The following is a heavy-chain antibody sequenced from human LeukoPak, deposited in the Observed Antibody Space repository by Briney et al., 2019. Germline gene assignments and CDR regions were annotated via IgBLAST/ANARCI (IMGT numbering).Heavy chain of an antibody. CDR2: MNPNSGNT. J-gene: IGHJ6*03. V-gene: IGHV1-8*01. D-gene: IGHD5-18*01. CDR1: GYTFISYD. Sequence: ASVKVSCKASGYTFISYDINWVRQATGQGLEWMGWMNPNSGNTGYAQKFQGRVTMTRNTSISTAYMELSSLRSEDTAVYYCARGVGYSYAFYYYMDVWGKGTTVTISS. CDR3: ARGVGYSYAFYYYMDV.